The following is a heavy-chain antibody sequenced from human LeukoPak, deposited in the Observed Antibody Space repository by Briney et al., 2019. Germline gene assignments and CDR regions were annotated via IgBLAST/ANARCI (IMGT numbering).Heavy chain of an antibody. CDR2: ISAYNGNT. CDR1: GYTFTSYG. V-gene: IGHV1-18*03. CDR3: ARDGEAAAGHFDY. Sequence: ASVKVSCKASGYTFTSYGISWVRQAPGQGLEWMGWISAYNGNTNYAQKLQGRVTVTTDTSASTAYMELSSLRSEDMAVYYCARDGEAAAGHFDYWGQGTLVTVSS. D-gene: IGHD6-13*01. J-gene: IGHJ4*02.